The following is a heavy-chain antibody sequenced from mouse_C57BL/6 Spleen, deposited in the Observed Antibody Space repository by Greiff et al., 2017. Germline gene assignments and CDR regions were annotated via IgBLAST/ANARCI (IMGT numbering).Heavy chain of an antibody. CDR2: IHPSDSDT. Sequence: VQLQQPGAELVKPGASVKVSCKASGYTFTSYWMHWVKQRPGQGLEWIGRIHPSDSDTNYNQKFKGKATLTVDKSSSTAYMRLSSLTSEDSAVYYCAIPIYYGNYVGYWGQGPTLTVSS. V-gene: IGHV1-74*01. CDR1: GYTFTSYW. CDR3: AIPIYYGNYVGY. J-gene: IGHJ2*01. D-gene: IGHD2-1*01.